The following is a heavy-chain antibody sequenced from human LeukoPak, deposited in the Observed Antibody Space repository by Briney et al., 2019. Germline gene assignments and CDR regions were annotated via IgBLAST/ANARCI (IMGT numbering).Heavy chain of an antibody. V-gene: IGHV3-21*01. D-gene: IGHD2-15*01. CDR3: ARAALGYRSGGSCYSPTYYYMDV. J-gene: IGHJ6*03. CDR2: ISSSSSYI. Sequence: GGSLRLSCAASGFTFSSYSMNWVRQAPGKGLEWVSSISSSSSYIYYADSVKGRFTISRDNAKNSLYLQMNSLRAEDTPVYYCARAALGYRSGGSCYSPTYYYMDVWGKGATVTVSS. CDR1: GFTFSSYS.